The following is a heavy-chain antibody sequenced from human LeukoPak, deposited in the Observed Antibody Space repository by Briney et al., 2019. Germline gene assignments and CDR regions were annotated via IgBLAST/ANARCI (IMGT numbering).Heavy chain of an antibody. J-gene: IGHJ4*02. CDR3: ASLLGSARGSYLFDF. CDR2: ISYTGST. V-gene: IGHV4-59*01. D-gene: IGHD1-26*01. CDR1: GGSISSYY. Sequence: SETLSLTCTVSGGSISSYYWSWIRQPPGKGLEWIGYISYTGSTNYNPPLKSRVAMSLDTSKNQFSLKLNSVTAADTAVYYCASLLGSARGSYLFDFWGQGTQVTVSP.